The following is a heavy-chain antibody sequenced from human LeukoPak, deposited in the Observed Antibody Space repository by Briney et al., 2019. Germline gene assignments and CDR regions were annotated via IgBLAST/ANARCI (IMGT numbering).Heavy chain of an antibody. V-gene: IGHV6-1*01. CDR2: TYYRSKWYN. D-gene: IGHD3-22*01. CDR3: ARVRSSGYPPPPAFDY. CDR1: GDSVSSSSSA. Sequence: SQTLSLTCAISGDSVSSSSSAWNWVRQSPSRGLEWLGRTYYRSKWYNDYAESVKSRIAINPDTSKNQFSLKLSSVTAADTAVYYCARVRSSGYPPPPAFDYWGQGTLVTVSS. J-gene: IGHJ4*02.